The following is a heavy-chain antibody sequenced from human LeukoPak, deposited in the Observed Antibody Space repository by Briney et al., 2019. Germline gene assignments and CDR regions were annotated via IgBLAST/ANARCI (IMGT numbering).Heavy chain of an antibody. V-gene: IGHV4-34*01. J-gene: IGHJ4*02. CDR3: ARGDYSNSYYFDY. CDR2: INHSGST. D-gene: IGHD4-11*01. CDR1: GLSFSGYY. Sequence: SETLSLTCAVYGLSFSGYYWRWIRQPPGKGLEWIGEINHSGSTNYNPSLKSRVTISVDTSKNQFSLKLSSVTAADTAVYYCARGDYSNSYYFDYWGQGTLVTVSS.